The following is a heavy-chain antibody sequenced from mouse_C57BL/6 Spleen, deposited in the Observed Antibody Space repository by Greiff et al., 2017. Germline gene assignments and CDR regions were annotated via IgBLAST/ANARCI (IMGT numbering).Heavy chain of an antibody. V-gene: IGHV1-80*01. D-gene: IGHD4-1*01. CDR1: GYAFSSSW. Sequence: QVQLQQSGAELVKPGASVKISCKASGYAFSSSWMNWVKQRPGKGLEWIGQIYPGDGDTNYNGKFKGKATLTADKSSSTAYMQLSSLTSEDSAVYVCAREGLRWDEGFAYWGQGTLVTVSA. CDR3: AREGLRWDEGFAY. CDR2: IYPGDGDT. J-gene: IGHJ3*01.